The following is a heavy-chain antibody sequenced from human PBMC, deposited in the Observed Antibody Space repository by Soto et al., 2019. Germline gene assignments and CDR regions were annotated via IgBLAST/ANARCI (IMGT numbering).Heavy chain of an antibody. CDR2: ISSSSSTI. D-gene: IGHD3-10*02. CDR3: ARSVIRFGELLLDAFDI. CDR1: GFTFSSYS. J-gene: IGHJ3*02. Sequence: GGSLRLSCAASGFTFSSYSMNWVRQAPGKGLEWVSYISSSSSTIYYADSVKGRFTISRDNAKNSLYLQMNSLRAEDTAVYYCARSVIRFGELLLDAFDIWGQGTMVTVSS. V-gene: IGHV3-48*01.